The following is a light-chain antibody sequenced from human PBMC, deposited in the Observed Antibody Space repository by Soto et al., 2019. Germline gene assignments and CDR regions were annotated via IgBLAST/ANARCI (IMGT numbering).Light chain of an antibody. J-gene: IGKJ5*01. CDR3: LQTDTFPIT. CDR1: QDIGSW. Sequence: DIHMTQSPSSVSASVGDRVTITCRASQDIGSWLAWYQQKPGKAPNLLIYAASSLQSGVPSRFSGSGSGTFFTLTISSLQPEDFATYFCLQTDTFPITFGQGTRLEIK. CDR2: AAS. V-gene: IGKV1-12*01.